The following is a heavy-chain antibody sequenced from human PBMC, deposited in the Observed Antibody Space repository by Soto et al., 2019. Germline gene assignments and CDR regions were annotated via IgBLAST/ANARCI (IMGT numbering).Heavy chain of an antibody. D-gene: IGHD3-3*01. CDR2: INHSGRT. Sequence: LSLTCAVYGGSFSGYCWSWIRQPPGKGLEWIGEINHSGRTNYNPSLKSRVTISVDMSKSQFSLKLSSVTAADTAVYYCARGRKYYDFWSGYSHPRYYFNYWGQGTLVTVSS. CDR1: GGSFSGYC. J-gene: IGHJ4*02. CDR3: ARGRKYYDFWSGYSHPRYYFNY. V-gene: IGHV4-34*01.